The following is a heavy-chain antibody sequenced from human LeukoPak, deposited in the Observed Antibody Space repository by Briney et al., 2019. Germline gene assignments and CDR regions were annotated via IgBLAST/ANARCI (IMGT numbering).Heavy chain of an antibody. CDR3: AREMATISYYMDV. D-gene: IGHD5-24*01. V-gene: IGHV3-23*01. CDR1: GFTFINYG. Sequence: PGGTLRLSCAASGFTFINYGMNWVRQAPGKGLEWVSGITGSGGSTYYADSVKGRFTISRDNSKNTVYLQMNSLRAEDTAVYYCAREMATISYYMDVWGKGTTVTVSS. CDR2: ITGSGGST. J-gene: IGHJ6*03.